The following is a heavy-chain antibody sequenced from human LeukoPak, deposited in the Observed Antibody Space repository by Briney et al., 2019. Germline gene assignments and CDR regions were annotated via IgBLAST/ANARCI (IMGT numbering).Heavy chain of an antibody. CDR2: IYTSGST. CDR3: ARTTVAGTWAGDY. CDR1: GGSISSGSYY. D-gene: IGHD6-19*01. V-gene: IGHV4-61*02. Sequence: SETLSLTCTVSGGSISSGSYYWSWIRQPAGKGLEWIGRIYTSGSTNYNPSLKSRVTISVDTSKNQFSLKLSSVTAADTAVYYCARTTVAGTWAGDYWGQGTLVTVSS. J-gene: IGHJ4*02.